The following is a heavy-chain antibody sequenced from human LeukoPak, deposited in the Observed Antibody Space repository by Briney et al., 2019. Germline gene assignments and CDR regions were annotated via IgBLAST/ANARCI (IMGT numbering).Heavy chain of an antibody. D-gene: IGHD1-26*01. CDR1: GGSISSYY. CDR3: ARFGWEHYYGMDV. J-gene: IGHJ6*02. Sequence: PSETLSLTCTVSGGSISSYYWSWIRQPPGKGLEWIGYIYYSGSTNYNPSLKSRVTISVDTSKNQFSLKLSSVTAADTAVYYCARFGWEHYYGMDVWGQGTTVTVSS. CDR2: IYYSGST. V-gene: IGHV4-59*01.